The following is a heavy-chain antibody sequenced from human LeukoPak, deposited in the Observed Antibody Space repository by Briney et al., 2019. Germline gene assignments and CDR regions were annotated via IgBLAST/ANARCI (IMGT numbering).Heavy chain of an antibody. J-gene: IGHJ5*02. CDR1: GGSFSGYY. CDR3: ARKVGYSYGYFRTWFDP. D-gene: IGHD5-18*01. Sequence: SETLSLTCAVYGGSFSGYYWSWIRQPPGKGLEWIGEINHSGSTNYNPSLKSRVAISVDTSKNQFSLKLNSVSAADTAVYYCARKVGYSYGYFRTWFDPGGQGTLVTVSS. V-gene: IGHV4-34*01. CDR2: INHSGST.